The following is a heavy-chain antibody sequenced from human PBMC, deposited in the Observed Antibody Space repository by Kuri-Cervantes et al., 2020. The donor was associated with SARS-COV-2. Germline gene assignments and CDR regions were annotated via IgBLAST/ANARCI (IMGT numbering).Heavy chain of an antibody. CDR3: AREDLSVVVPAAFFDY. CDR2: VYYSGTT. J-gene: IGHJ4*02. Sequence: SETLSLTCTVSGGSTSSQSYYWGWIRQPPGKGLEWIGSVYYSGTTYYNPFLKSRVTISVDTSKNQFSLKLSSVTAADTAVYYCAREDLSVVVPAAFFDYWGQGTLVTVSS. V-gene: IGHV4-39*07. D-gene: IGHD2-2*01. CDR1: GGSTSSQSYY.